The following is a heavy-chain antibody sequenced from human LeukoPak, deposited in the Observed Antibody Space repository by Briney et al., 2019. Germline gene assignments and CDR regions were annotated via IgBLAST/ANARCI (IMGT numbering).Heavy chain of an antibody. V-gene: IGHV3-7*01. J-gene: IGHJ4*02. CDR3: AREQWSRLD. Sequence: GGSLRLSCVDSGFTSTNQWMTWVRQAPGKGLEWVATINPDGSGKYYVDSVKGRFTISRDNAWNSLYLQMNSLRPEDTAVYYCAREQWSRLDWGQGTLVTVSS. CDR1: GFTSTNQW. D-gene: IGHD2-8*01. CDR2: INPDGSGK.